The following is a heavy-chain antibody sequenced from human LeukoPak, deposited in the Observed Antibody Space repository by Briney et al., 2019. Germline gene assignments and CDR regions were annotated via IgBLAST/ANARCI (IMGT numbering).Heavy chain of an antibody. CDR3: ATEEWWRFDN. CDR1: GFTFSNYW. Sequence: GGSLRLSCAASGFTFSNYWMSWVRQAPGKGLGWVAKISPDGSGKYYVDSVKGRFTISRDNAKNSVYLQMNSLRAEDTAVYYCATEEWWRFDNWGQGTSVTVSS. V-gene: IGHV3-7*01. D-gene: IGHD2-8*01. CDR2: ISPDGSGK. J-gene: IGHJ4*02.